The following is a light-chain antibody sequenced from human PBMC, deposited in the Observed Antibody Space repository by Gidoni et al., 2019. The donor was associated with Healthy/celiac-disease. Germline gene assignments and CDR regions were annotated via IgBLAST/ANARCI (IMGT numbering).Light chain of an antibody. CDR3: QQYGSSSWT. CDR2: VEP. J-gene: IGKJ1*01. V-gene: IGKV3-20*01. Sequence: IVLTQSTGTLSLSPGERATLPCRASQSVSSSYLAWYQQKPGQAPRLLIYVEPSRATGIPYRFSGSGSGTDFTLTISRLEPEDFAAYYCQQYGSSSWTFGQGTKVEIK. CDR1: QSVSSSY.